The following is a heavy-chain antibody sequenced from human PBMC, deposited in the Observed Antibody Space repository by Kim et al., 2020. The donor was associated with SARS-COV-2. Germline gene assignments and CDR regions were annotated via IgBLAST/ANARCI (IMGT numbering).Heavy chain of an antibody. Sequence: ASVKVSCKASGYTFTSYGISWVRQAPGQGLEWMGWISAYNGNTNYAQKLQGRVTMTTDTSTSTAYMELRSLRSDDTAVYYCAREGFVDILTGANDYYYYGMDVWGQGTTVTVSS. CDR2: ISAYNGNT. J-gene: IGHJ6*02. D-gene: IGHD3-9*01. CDR1: GYTFTSYG. V-gene: IGHV1-18*01. CDR3: AREGFVDILTGANDYYYYGMDV.